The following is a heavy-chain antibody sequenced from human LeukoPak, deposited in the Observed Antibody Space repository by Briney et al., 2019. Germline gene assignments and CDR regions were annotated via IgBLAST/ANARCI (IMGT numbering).Heavy chain of an antibody. Sequence: GRSLRLSCAASGFTFSSYAMHWVRQAPGKGLEWVAVISYDGSNKYYADSVKGRFTNSRDNSKNTLYLQMNSLRAEDTAVYYCARGSNPKTYDYWSGPEFQYWGQGTQVTVSS. D-gene: IGHD3-3*01. V-gene: IGHV3-30-3*01. CDR2: ISYDGSNK. J-gene: IGHJ1*01. CDR1: GFTFSSYA. CDR3: ARGSNPKTYDYWSGPEFQY.